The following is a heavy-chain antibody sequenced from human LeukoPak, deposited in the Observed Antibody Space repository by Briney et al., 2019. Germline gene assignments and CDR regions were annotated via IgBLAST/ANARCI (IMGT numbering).Heavy chain of an antibody. CDR2: IYSSGST. Sequence: GGSLRLSCAASGFSVSSNYMSWVRQAPGKGLEWVSLIYSSGSTYYADSVKGRSTISRDNSKNTLYIQMNSLRAEDTAMYYCARARSSARYGTADWFDPWGQGTLVTVSS. J-gene: IGHJ5*02. CDR1: GFSVSSNY. CDR3: ARARSSARYGTADWFDP. V-gene: IGHV3-66*02. D-gene: IGHD6-13*01.